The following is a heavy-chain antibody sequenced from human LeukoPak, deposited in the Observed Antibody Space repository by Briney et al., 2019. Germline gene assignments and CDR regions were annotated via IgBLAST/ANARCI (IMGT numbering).Heavy chain of an antibody. J-gene: IGHJ4*02. V-gene: IGHV3-21*01. CDR2: ISSSSSYI. CDR3: ARDSGRGYSGYEVDY. CDR1: GFTFSSYS. D-gene: IGHD5-12*01. Sequence: GGSLRLSCAASGFTFSSYSMNWVRQAPGKGLEWVSSISSSSSYIYYADSVKGRFTISRDNAKNSLYLQINSLRAEDKAVYYCARDSGRGYSGYEVDYWGQGTLVTVSS.